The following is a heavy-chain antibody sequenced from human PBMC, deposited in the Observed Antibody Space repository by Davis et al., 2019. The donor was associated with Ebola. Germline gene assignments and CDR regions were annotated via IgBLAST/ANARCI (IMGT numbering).Heavy chain of an antibody. CDR2: IYHSGNT. V-gene: IGHV4-59*01. Sequence: SETLSLTCTVSGGSITSYYWTWIRQRPGKRLEWIGYIYHSGNTNYNPSLKSRVTISVDTSKNQFSLKLSSVTAADTAVYYCARDDKYYYGMDVWGQGTTVTVSS. CDR1: GGSITSYY. J-gene: IGHJ6*02. CDR3: ARDDKYYYGMDV. D-gene: IGHD3-9*01.